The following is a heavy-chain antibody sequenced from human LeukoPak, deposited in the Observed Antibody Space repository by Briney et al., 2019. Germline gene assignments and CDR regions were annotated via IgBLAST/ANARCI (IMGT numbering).Heavy chain of an antibody. CDR1: GYTFTSYG. CDR3: ARGTWGGATKI. J-gene: IGHJ4*02. CDR2: INPSGGST. Sequence: ASVKVSCKASGYTFTSYGISWVRQAPEQGLEWMGIINPSGGSTSYAQKFQGRVTMTRDTSTSTVYMELSSLRSEDTAVYYCARGTWGGATKIWGQGTLVTVSS. D-gene: IGHD1-26*01. V-gene: IGHV1-46*01.